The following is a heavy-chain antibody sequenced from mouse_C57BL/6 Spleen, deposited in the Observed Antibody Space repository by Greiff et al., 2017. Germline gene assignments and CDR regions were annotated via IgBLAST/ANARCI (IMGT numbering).Heavy chain of an antibody. Sequence: EVHLVESGGGLVQPGGSLKLSCAASGFTFSDYYMYWVRQTPEKRLEWVAYISNGGGSTYYPDTVKGRFTISRDNAKNTLYLQMSRLKSEDTAMYYCARQRANWDLYFDVWGTGTTVTVSS. D-gene: IGHD4-1*01. V-gene: IGHV5-12*01. CDR1: GFTFSDYY. CDR3: ARQRANWDLYFDV. J-gene: IGHJ1*03. CDR2: ISNGGGST.